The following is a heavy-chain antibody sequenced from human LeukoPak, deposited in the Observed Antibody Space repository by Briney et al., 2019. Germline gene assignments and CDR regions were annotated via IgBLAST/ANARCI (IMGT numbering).Heavy chain of an antibody. J-gene: IGHJ4*02. CDR3: ASTRRAAVAGRFDS. CDR1: GASISSYY. V-gene: IGHV4-4*09. D-gene: IGHD6-19*01. Sequence: SETLSLTCTVSGASISSYYWNWIRQPPGKGLEWIGYIYHSGNTNYSPSLESRVTMSVDESKNQFSLRVHFVSAADTAVYYCASTRRAAVAGRFDSWGQGTLVTVSS. CDR2: IYHSGNT.